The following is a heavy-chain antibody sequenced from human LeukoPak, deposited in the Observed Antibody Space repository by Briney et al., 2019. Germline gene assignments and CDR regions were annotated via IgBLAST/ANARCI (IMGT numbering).Heavy chain of an antibody. V-gene: IGHV3-20*01. CDR2: INWNGGST. CDR1: GFTFDDYG. D-gene: IGHD2-15*01. J-gene: IGHJ3*02. Sequence: GGSLRLSCAASGFTFDDYGMSWVRQAPGKGLEWVSGINWNGGSTGYADSVKGRFTISRDNAKNSLYLQMNSLRAEDTALYHCARGMVAAKFGAFDIWGQGTMVTVSS. CDR3: ARGMVAAKFGAFDI.